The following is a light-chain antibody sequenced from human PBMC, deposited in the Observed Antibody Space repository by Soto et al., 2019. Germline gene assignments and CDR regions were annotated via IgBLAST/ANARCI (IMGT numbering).Light chain of an antibody. CDR3: ATWADSLNGYV. Sequence: QSVLPQPPSASGTPGQRVTISCSGSTSNIGSNTVTWYQQLPGTAPKLLIYSNNQRPAGVPDRFSGSKSGTSASLAISGLQSEDEADYYCATWADSLNGYVFGTGTKVTVL. V-gene: IGLV1-44*01. J-gene: IGLJ1*01. CDR1: TSNIGSNT. CDR2: SNN.